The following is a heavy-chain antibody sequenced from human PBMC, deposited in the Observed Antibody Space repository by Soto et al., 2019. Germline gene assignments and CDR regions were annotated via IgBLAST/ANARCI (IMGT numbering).Heavy chain of an antibody. CDR2: ISYDGSNK. V-gene: IGHV3-30-3*01. CDR1: GFTFRSYA. CDR3: ARGEGTGTTETAFDY. D-gene: IGHD1-1*01. Sequence: PGGSLRLSCAASGFTFRSYAIHWVRQAPGKGLEWVTVISYDGSNKYYADSVKGRFTISRDNSKDTLYLQMNSLRAEDTAVYYCARGEGTGTTETAFDYWGQGTLVTVSS. J-gene: IGHJ4*02.